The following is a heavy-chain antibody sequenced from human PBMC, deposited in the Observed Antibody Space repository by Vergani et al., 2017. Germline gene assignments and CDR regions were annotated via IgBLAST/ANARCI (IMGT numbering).Heavy chain of an antibody. CDR2: ISSDGGST. J-gene: IGHJ4*02. CDR1: GFTFSTYA. V-gene: IGHV3-23*01. D-gene: IGHD3-22*01. Sequence: EVQLLESGGGLVQPGGSLRLSCAASGFTFSTYAMTWVRQAPGKGLEWVSTISSDGGSTYYADSVKGRFTISRDNSKNTLSLQMNSLTAEDTAIYYCAGPQGTSAYSYGGFDYWGQGILVTVSS. CDR3: AGPQGTSAYSYGGFDY.